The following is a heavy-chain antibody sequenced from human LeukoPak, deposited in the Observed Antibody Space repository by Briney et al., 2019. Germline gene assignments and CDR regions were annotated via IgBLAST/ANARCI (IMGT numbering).Heavy chain of an antibody. V-gene: IGHV4-34*11. Sequence: SETLSLTCAVYGGSFSGYYWSWIRQPPGKGLEWIGYVSYTGSTNYNPSLRSRVTISLDTSKNHLSLNLRSVSAADTAVYYCARDGAPGGAAYFDYWGQGILVTVSS. CDR3: ARDGAPGGAAYFDY. CDR2: VSYTGST. D-gene: IGHD3-16*01. J-gene: IGHJ4*02. CDR1: GGSFSGYY.